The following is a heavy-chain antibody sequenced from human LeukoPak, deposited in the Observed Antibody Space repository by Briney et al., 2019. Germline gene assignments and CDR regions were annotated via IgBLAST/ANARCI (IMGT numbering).Heavy chain of an antibody. D-gene: IGHD3-16*01. J-gene: IGHJ6*03. V-gene: IGHV4-30-4*07. CDR1: GGSISSGGYS. CDR3: ARGIMITFGVYYYYYMDV. Sequence: PSETLSLTCAVSGGSISSGGYSWSWIRQPPGKGLEWIGYIYYSGSTYYNPSLKSRVTISVDTSKNQFSLKLSSVTAADTAVYYCARGIMITFGVYYYYYMDVWGKGTTVTVSS. CDR2: IYYSGST.